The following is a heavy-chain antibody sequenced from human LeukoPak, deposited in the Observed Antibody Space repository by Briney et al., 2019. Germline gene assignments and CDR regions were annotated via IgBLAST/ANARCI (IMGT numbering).Heavy chain of an antibody. J-gene: IGHJ4*02. V-gene: IGHV4-59*01. Sequence: SETLSLTCTVSGGSISSFYWTWIRQPPGKGLEWIAYMYYSGSTTYNPSLKSRVTMSLDTSKNQFSLKLSSVTAADTAVYYCARFNPRGKNNGYQFYYFDYWGQGTLVAVSS. D-gene: IGHD5-18*01. CDR3: ARFNPRGKNNGYQFYYFDY. CDR2: MYYSGST. CDR1: GGSISSFY.